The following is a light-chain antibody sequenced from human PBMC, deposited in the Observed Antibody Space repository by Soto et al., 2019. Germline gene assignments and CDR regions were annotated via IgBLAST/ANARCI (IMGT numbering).Light chain of an antibody. CDR1: QSVDSRF. Sequence: DIVLTQSPGSLSLSPGERATLSCRASQSVDSRFFSWYQQRRGQPPRLLIYGASRRATGIPNRCTGSGSGKGFTLTSSRLEAEDFALYYCQQDDSSVTFGLGTKVEIK. V-gene: IGKV3-20*01. CDR3: QQDDSSVT. J-gene: IGKJ1*01. CDR2: GAS.